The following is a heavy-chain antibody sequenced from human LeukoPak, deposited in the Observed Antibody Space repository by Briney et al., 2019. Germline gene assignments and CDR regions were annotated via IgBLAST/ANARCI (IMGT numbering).Heavy chain of an antibody. CDR3: ASLNHDYGDYVYFDY. CDR2: INSDGSST. V-gene: IGHV3-74*01. D-gene: IGHD4-17*01. Sequence: PGGSLRLSGAASGFTFSSYWMHWVRQAPGKGLVWVSRINSDGSSTSYADSVKGRFTISRDNAKNTLYLQMNSLRAEDTAMYYCASLNHDYGDYVYFDYWGQGTLVTVSS. J-gene: IGHJ4*02. CDR1: GFTFSSYW.